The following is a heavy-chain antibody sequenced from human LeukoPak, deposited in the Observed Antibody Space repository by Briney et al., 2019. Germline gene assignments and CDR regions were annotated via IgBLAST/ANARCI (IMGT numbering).Heavy chain of an antibody. CDR2: GGIDGDSV. CDR1: GFTFSSFA. Sequence: PGGSLRLSCVASGFTFSSFAMSWVRQAPGKGLEWVSNGGIDGDSVYYADSVKGRFTASRDNSRNTLYLQMRSVTAADTAVYYCARRYCCGGGGCGFAFDYWGLGKMVIVSS. CDR3: ARRYCCGGGGCGFAFDY. D-gene: IGHD2-15*01. V-gene: IGHV3-23*01. J-gene: IGHJ4*02.